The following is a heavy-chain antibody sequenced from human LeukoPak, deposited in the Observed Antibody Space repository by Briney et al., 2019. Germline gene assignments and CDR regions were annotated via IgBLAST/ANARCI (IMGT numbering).Heavy chain of an antibody. CDR1: GGSISSYY. J-gene: IGHJ6*04. Sequence: SETLSLTCTVSGGSISSYYWSWLRQPPGKGLEWIGYISYSGSTNYNPSLKSRVTISSDTSKNQVSLKLSSVTAADTAVYYCARTYRYGSFPVYHYYVWGKGTTVTVSS. V-gene: IGHV4-59*01. CDR3: ARTYRYGSFPVYHYYV. D-gene: IGHD5-18*01. CDR2: ISYSGST.